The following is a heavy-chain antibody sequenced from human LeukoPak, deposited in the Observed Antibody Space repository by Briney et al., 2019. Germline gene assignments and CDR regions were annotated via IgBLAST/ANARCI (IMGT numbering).Heavy chain of an antibody. D-gene: IGHD3-10*01. Sequence: GESLKISCKASGYSCAHQWIGWLRQKSGSGLEWMGIIYPRDSDTRYSPSFQGHVTISADTSINTAYLEWSRLEASDTAIYYCARHSDVIGAIWGQGTLVTVSS. V-gene: IGHV5-51*01. J-gene: IGHJ4*02. CDR3: ARHSDVIGAI. CDR2: IYPRDSDT. CDR1: GYSCAHQW.